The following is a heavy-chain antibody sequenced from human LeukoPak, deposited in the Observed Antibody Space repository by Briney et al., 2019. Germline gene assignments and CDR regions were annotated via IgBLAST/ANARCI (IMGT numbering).Heavy chain of an antibody. D-gene: IGHD6-19*01. CDR1: GYSFTNYW. J-gene: IGHJ4*02. Sequence: GESLKISCQGSGYSFTNYWIAWVRQMPGKGLERMGIIYPGDSDTRYSPSLRGQVTISADKSISTAYLQWSSLKASDTAMYYCARRDSSGWYYFDSWGQGTLVTVSS. V-gene: IGHV5-51*01. CDR3: ARRDSSGWYYFDS. CDR2: IYPGDSDT.